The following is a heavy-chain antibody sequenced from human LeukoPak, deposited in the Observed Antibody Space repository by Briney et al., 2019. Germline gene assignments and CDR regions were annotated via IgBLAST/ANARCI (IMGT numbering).Heavy chain of an antibody. J-gene: IGHJ6*03. Sequence: PSETLSLTCTVSGGSISSSSYYWGWIRQPPGKGLEWIGSIYYSGSTYYNPSLKSRVTISVDTSKNQFSLKLSSVTAADTAVYYCARGNGSYQQLVTLYYYYMDVWGKRTTVTVSS. CDR1: GGSISSSSYY. D-gene: IGHD6-13*01. CDR3: ARGNGSYQQLVTLYYYYMDV. V-gene: IGHV4-39*07. CDR2: IYYSGST.